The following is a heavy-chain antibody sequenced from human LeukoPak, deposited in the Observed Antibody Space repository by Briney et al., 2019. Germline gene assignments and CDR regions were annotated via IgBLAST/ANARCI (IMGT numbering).Heavy chain of an antibody. Sequence: TSETLSLTCTVSGGSISSYYWSWIRQPPGKGLEWIGYIYYSGSTNYNPSLKSRVTISVDTSKNQFSLKLSSVTAADTAVYHCARVPGYCSSTSCYKVGWFDPWGQGTLVTVSS. CDR2: IYYSGST. CDR1: GGSISSYY. V-gene: IGHV4-59*01. CDR3: ARVPGYCSSTSCYKVGWFDP. D-gene: IGHD2-2*02. J-gene: IGHJ5*02.